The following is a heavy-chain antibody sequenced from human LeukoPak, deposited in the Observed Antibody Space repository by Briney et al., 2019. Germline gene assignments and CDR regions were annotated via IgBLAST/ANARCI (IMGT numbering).Heavy chain of an antibody. CDR1: GFTFSTSA. D-gene: IGHD3-16*01. Sequence: PGGSLRLSCVVSGFTFSTSAMSWVRQAPGKGLEWVSVIYSGGSTYYADSVKGRFTISRDNSKNTLYLQMNSLRAEDTAVYYCARRNNDYVWGTWGQGTLVTVSS. V-gene: IGHV3-53*01. J-gene: IGHJ5*02. CDR2: IYSGGST. CDR3: ARRNNDYVWGT.